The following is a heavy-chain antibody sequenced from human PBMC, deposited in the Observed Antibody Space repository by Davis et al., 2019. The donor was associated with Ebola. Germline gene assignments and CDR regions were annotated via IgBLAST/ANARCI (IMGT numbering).Heavy chain of an antibody. CDR1: GYSFTSYW. J-gene: IGHJ4*02. Sequence: GESLKISCKASGYSFTSYWISWVRQMPGKGLEWMGRIDPSDSYTNYSPSFQGHVTISADKSISTAYLQWSSLKASDTAMYYCARRHYDSSGVLDYWGQGTLVTVSS. CDR3: ARRHYDSSGVLDY. V-gene: IGHV5-10-1*01. D-gene: IGHD3-22*01. CDR2: IDPSDSYT.